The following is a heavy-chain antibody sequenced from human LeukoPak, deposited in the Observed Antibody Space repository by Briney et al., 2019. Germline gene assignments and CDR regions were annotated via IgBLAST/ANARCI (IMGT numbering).Heavy chain of an antibody. CDR2: ISGSGGST. Sequence: PGGSLRLSCAASGFTFSSYAMSWVRQAPGKELEWVSAISGSGGSTYYADSVKGRFTISRDNSKNTLYLQMNRLRAEDTAVYYCATHRHSSSWYAEPDLVNWGQGALVTVSS. CDR3: ATHRHSSSWYAEPDLVN. CDR1: GFTFSSYA. V-gene: IGHV3-23*01. J-gene: IGHJ4*02. D-gene: IGHD6-13*01.